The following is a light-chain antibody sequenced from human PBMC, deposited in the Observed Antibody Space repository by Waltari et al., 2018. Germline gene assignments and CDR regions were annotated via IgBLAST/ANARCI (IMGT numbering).Light chain of an antibody. CDR3: CSYAGSYTYWV. CDR1: SSAIGAYNY. J-gene: IGLJ3*02. Sequence: QSALTQPRPVSGSPGQSVTIPCTGTSSAIGAYNYVSWYQQYPGKAPEPMIYDVTKRPSGVPDRFSGSKSGNTASLTISGLQAEDEADYYCCSYAGSYTYWVFGGGTKLTVL. CDR2: DVT. V-gene: IGLV2-11*01.